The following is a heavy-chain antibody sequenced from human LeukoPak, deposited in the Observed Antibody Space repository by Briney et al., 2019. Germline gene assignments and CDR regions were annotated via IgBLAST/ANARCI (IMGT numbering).Heavy chain of an antibody. V-gene: IGHV3-23*01. J-gene: IGHJ6*02. CDR2: ISGSGGST. D-gene: IGHD6-19*01. CDR3: AKDSEWLWEYGMDV. Sequence: GGSLRLSCAASGFTFSSYATSWVRQAPGKGLEWVSAISGSGGSTYYADSVKGRFTISRDNSKNTLYLLMNSLRAEDTAVYYCAKDSEWLWEYGMDVWGQGTTVTVSS. CDR1: GFTFSSYA.